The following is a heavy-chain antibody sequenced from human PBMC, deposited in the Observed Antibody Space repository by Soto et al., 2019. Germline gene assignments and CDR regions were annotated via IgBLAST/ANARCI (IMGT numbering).Heavy chain of an antibody. J-gene: IGHJ4*02. Sequence: QVQLQQWGAGLLKPSETLSLTCAVYGGSFSGYYWSWIRQPPGKGLEWIGEINHSGSTNYNPSLNSRVTISVDTSKNQFSLKLSSVTAADTAVYYCARGNMGSGSYYFDYWGQGTLVTVSS. D-gene: IGHD3-10*01. V-gene: IGHV4-34*01. CDR1: GGSFSGYY. CDR3: ARGNMGSGSYYFDY. CDR2: INHSGST.